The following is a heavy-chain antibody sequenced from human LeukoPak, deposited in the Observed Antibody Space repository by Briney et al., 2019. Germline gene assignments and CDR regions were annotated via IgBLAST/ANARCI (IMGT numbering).Heavy chain of an antibody. V-gene: IGHV1-2*04. D-gene: IGHD3-10*01. Sequence: ASVKVSCKASGYTFTGYYMHWVRQAPGQGLEWMGWINPNSGGTNYAQKFQGWVTMTRDTSISAAYMELSRLRSADTAVYYCARAGVRFGEPFDPWGQGTLVTVSS. CDR2: INPNSGGT. CDR1: GYTFTGYY. CDR3: ARAGVRFGEPFDP. J-gene: IGHJ5*02.